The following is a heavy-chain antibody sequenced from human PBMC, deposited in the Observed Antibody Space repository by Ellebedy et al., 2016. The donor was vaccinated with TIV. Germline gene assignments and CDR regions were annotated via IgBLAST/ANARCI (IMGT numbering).Heavy chain of an antibody. CDR2: ISHDESDK. Sequence: GESLKISCAASGITFSRSAMHWVRQAPGKGLEWVAVISHDESDKYYADSVKGRFTISRDNSKNTLYLQLNSLRVEETAVYYCAREGWFGELFDSWGQGTLVTVSS. J-gene: IGHJ4*02. D-gene: IGHD3-10*01. CDR1: GITFSRSA. CDR3: AREGWFGELFDS. V-gene: IGHV3-30-3*01.